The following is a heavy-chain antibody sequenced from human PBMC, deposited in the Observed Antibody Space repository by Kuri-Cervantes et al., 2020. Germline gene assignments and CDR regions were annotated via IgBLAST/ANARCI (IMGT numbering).Heavy chain of an antibody. D-gene: IGHD6-19*01. V-gene: IGHV3-30-3*01. CDR3: AKVRGGGWYDFGY. CDR1: GFTFSSYA. Sequence: GGSLRLSCAASGFTFSSYAMHWVRQAPGKGLEWVAVISYDGSNKYYADSVKGRFTISRDNSKNTLYLQMNSLRAEDTAVYYCAKVRGGGWYDFGYWGQGTLVTVSS. CDR2: ISYDGSNK. J-gene: IGHJ4*02.